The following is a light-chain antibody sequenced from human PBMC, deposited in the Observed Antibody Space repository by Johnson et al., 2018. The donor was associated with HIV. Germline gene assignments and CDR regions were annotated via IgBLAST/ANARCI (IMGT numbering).Light chain of an antibody. CDR3: GTWARSLSAHYV. CDR2: ENN. Sequence: QSVLTQSPSVSAAPGQKVTISCSGSSSNIGNNYVSWYQQLPGAAPKVLIYENNKRPSGIPDRFSGSKSGTSATLGITGLTTGDEADYYCGTWARSLSAHYVFGTGTKVTVL. V-gene: IGLV1-51*02. CDR1: SSNIGNNY. J-gene: IGLJ1*01.